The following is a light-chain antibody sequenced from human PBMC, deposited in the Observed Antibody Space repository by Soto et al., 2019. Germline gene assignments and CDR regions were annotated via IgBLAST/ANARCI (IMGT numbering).Light chain of an antibody. CDR3: QQHCHTPPA. Sequence: IQLTQSPSSLSSSVGDRVTITCRASQGISNYLAWYQQRPGKAPKLLIYAASTLQSGVPSRFTGSGSATYFTLTISSLQPEDFATYYWQQHCHTPPAFGQGTRLEIK. J-gene: IGKJ5*01. V-gene: IGKV1-27*01. CDR1: QGISNY. CDR2: AAS.